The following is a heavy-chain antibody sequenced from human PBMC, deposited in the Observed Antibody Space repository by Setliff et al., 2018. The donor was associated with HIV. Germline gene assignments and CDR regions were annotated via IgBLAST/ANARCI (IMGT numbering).Heavy chain of an antibody. CDR2: MNPNSGNT. Sequence: ASVKVSCKASGYTFTSYDINWVRQATGQGLEWMGWMNPNSGNTGYAQKFQGRVTSTRNTFISTAYMELSSLRSEDTAVYYCARGLGSGSYYNYYYYYMDVWGKGTTVTVSS. V-gene: IGHV1-8*03. CDR1: GYTFTSYD. J-gene: IGHJ6*03. D-gene: IGHD3-10*01. CDR3: ARGLGSGSYYNYYYYYMDV.